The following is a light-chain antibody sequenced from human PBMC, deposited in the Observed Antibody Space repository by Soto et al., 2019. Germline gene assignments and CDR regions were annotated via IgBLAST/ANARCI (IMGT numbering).Light chain of an antibody. CDR3: HLRYSWPHT. V-gene: IGKV3-11*01. J-gene: IGKJ2*01. CDR2: EAS. Sequence: EIVLTQSPATLSLSPGERATLSCRASHSVSVYLGWYQEKPGQPPRLLISEASKRATGIPARFSGSGSGTDFTLTISSLDPEDSAVYFCHLRYSWPHTFGQGTKLEI. CDR1: HSVSVY.